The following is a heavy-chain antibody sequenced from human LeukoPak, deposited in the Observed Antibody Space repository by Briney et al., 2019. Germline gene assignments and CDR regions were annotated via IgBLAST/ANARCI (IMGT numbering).Heavy chain of an antibody. V-gene: IGHV3-33*01. D-gene: IGHD3-22*01. CDR2: IWYDGSNK. J-gene: IGHJ4*02. CDR3: ARPDPYYYDSYFDY. Sequence: GGSLRLSCAASGFTFSSYGMHWVRQAPGKGLEWVAVIWYDGSNKYYADSVKGRFTISRDNSKNTLYLQMNSLRAEDTAVYYCARPDPYYYDSYFDYWGQGTLVTVSS. CDR1: GFTFSSYG.